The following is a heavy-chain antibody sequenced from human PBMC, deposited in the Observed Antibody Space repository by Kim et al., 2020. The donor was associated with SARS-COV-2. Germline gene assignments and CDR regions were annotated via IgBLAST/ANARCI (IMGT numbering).Heavy chain of an antibody. CDR3: ARGLGFDY. J-gene: IGHJ4*02. V-gene: IGHV4-34*01. Sequence: SGGTNYNPSLKSRVTISVDTSKNQFSLKLSSVTAADTAVYYCARGLGFDYWGQGTLVTVSS. CDR2: SGGT.